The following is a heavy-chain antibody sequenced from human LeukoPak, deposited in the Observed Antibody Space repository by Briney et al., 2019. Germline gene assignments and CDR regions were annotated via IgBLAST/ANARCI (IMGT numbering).Heavy chain of an antibody. CDR1: GFTFSSYA. CDR2: ISSNGGST. CDR3: ARLQVDNCDY. Sequence: GGSLRLSCAASGFTFSSYAMHWVRQAPGKGLEYVSAISSNGGSTYYANSVKGRFTISRDNSKNTLYLQMGSLRAEDTAVYYCARLQVDNCDYWGQGTLVTVSS. D-gene: IGHD5-12*01. V-gene: IGHV3-64*01. J-gene: IGHJ4*02.